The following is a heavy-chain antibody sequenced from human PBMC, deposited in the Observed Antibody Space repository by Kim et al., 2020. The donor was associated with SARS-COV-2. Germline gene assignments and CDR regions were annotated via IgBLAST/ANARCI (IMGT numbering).Heavy chain of an antibody. CDR3: AREYLSSSGMSV. V-gene: IGHV3-66*01. J-gene: IGHJ6*02. CDR2: IYSGGST. D-gene: IGHD2-2*01. CDR1: GFTVSSNY. Sequence: GGSLRLSCAASGFTVSSNYMSWVRQAPGKGLEWVSVIYSGGSTYYADSVKGRFTISRDNSKNTLYRQMNSLRAEDTAVYYCAREYLSSSGMSVWGQGTTVTVSS.